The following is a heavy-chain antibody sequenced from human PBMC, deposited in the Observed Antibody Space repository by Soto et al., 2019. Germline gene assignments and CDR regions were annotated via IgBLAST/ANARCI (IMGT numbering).Heavy chain of an antibody. V-gene: IGHV1-46*01. CDR3: ARSDCPIARCFARYFYTMDV. J-gene: IGHJ6*02. D-gene: IGHD2-8*01. CDR2: INPSPGST. Sequence: QVQLVQSGAEVRKPGASVKVACKASGYTFGSHYVHWVRQAPGQALEWMGIINPSPGSTSYAEKFQGRVTMTRDTTTSTVYMEMSSLRPEDTANSYCARSDCPIARCFARYFYTMDVWGQGTTVTVSS. CDR1: GYTFGSHY.